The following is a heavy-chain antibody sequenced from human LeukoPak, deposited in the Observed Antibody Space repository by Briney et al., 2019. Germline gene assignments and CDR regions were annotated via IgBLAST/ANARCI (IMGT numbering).Heavy chain of an antibody. Sequence: ASVKVSGKASGFTFTSSAMQWVRQARGQRLEWIGWIVVGSGNTNYAQKFQERVTITRDMSTSTAYMELSSLRSEDTAVYYCAASDPHSSSWYGAPYYGMDVWGQGTTVTVSS. CDR2: IVVGSGNT. J-gene: IGHJ6*02. V-gene: IGHV1-58*02. CDR3: AASDPHSSSWYGAPYYGMDV. D-gene: IGHD6-13*01. CDR1: GFTFTSSA.